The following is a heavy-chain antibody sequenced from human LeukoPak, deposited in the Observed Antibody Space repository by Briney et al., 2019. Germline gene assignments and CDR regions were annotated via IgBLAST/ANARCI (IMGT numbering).Heavy chain of an antibody. Sequence: SETLSLTCAVYGGPFSGYYWSWIRQPPGKGLEWIGEINHSGSTNYNPSLKSRVTISVDTSKNQFSLKLSSVTAADTAVYYCARGQVGRAGTFRIWAYFDHWGQGTLVIVSS. V-gene: IGHV4-34*01. CDR2: INHSGST. J-gene: IGHJ4*02. D-gene: IGHD6-19*01. CDR3: ARGQVGRAGTFRIWAYFDH. CDR1: GGPFSGYY.